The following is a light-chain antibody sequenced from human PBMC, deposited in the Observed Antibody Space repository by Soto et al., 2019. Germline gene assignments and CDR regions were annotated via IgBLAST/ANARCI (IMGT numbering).Light chain of an antibody. CDR2: DAS. J-gene: IGKJ4*01. CDR1: QDIRNY. CDR3: QQYDNLLT. V-gene: IGKV1-33*01. Sequence: DIQLTQSPSSLSASVGGRVTISCQASQDIRNYLNWYQQKPGKAPKLLIYDASNLETGVPSRFSGSGSGTDFSFTINSLQPEDIATYYCQQYDNLLTFGGGTKVEI.